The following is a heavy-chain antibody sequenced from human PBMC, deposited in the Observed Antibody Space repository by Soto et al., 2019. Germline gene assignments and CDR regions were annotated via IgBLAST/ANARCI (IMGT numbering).Heavy chain of an antibody. CDR1: GFAVSNNY. CDR2: VYSGGTT. D-gene: IGHD3-22*01. J-gene: IGHJ4*02. V-gene: IGHV3-53*01. CDR3: ARAGSPFDSDSSGYWGFDH. Sequence: GGSLRLSCVASGFAVSNNYMNWVRQAPGKGLEWVSVVYSGGTTYYADSVRGRVTVSRDDSKNTLFLQMSSLRAEDTAVYYCARAGSPFDSDSSGYWGFDHWGQGTLVTVSS.